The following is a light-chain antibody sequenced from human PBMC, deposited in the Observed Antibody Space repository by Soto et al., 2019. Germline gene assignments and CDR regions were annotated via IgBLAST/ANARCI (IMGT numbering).Light chain of an antibody. J-gene: IGLJ2*01. CDR2: SDN. Sequence: SYELTQPPSVAVAPGTTASISCEGNDIGRKSVHWYQKKSGQAPVLVIHSDNDRPSGIPDRFSGSNYGNTATLTISRVEAGDEAVYYCHVWDSITNHVVLGGGTKLTVL. V-gene: IGLV3-21*04. CDR3: HVWDSITNHVV. CDR1: DIGRKS.